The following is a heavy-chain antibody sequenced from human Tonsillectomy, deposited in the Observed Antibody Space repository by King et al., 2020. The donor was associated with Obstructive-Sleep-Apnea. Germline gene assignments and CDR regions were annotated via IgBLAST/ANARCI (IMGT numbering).Heavy chain of an antibody. Sequence: QLQESGPGLVKPSETLSLTCSVFGYSISNGYYWGWIRQPPGRGLEWIGRSYHGGSTYYSPSLKSRVTISLDTSKNQFSLKLGSVTAADTAVYYCAREGYYYGSGNYQGYWGQGTLVTVSS. CDR3: AREGYYYGSGNYQGY. CDR2: SYHGGST. J-gene: IGHJ4*02. D-gene: IGHD3-10*01. CDR1: GYSISNGYY. V-gene: IGHV4-38-2*02.